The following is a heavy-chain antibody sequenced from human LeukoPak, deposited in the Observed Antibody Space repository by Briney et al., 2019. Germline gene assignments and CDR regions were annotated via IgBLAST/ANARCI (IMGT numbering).Heavy chain of an antibody. CDR2: INQNGSEI. CDR1: GFTFSNYW. Sequence: QSGGSHSPSCAASGFTFSNYWMSWVRQAPGKGLEWLAKINQNGSEIYYVDSVKGRCTISRDNGKNSLYLQINNLRADDTAVYYCARDQGSMIVVRTTLWYFFPRRRGTLVTVSS. V-gene: IGHV3-7*01. CDR3: ARDQGSMIVVRTTLWYFFP. J-gene: IGHJ2*01. D-gene: IGHD3-22*01.